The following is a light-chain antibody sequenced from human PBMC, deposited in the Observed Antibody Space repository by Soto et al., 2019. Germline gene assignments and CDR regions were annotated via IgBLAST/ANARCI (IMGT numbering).Light chain of an antibody. J-gene: IGKJ4*01. V-gene: IGKV3-20*01. Sequence: EIVLTQSPGTLSLSPGERATLSCRASQSVSSCYLAWYQQKPGQAPRLLIYGASSRATGIPDRFSGSGSGTDFTLTISRLEPEDFAVYYCQQYGSSPRTFGGGTKVDIK. CDR2: GAS. CDR1: QSVSSCY. CDR3: QQYGSSPRT.